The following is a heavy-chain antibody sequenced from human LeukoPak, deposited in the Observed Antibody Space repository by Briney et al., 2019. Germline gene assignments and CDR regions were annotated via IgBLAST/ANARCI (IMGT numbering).Heavy chain of an antibody. CDR1: DGSFSGYY. J-gene: IGHJ4*02. CDR2: INHSGST. D-gene: IGHD1-20*01. V-gene: IGHV4-34*01. CDR3: AESYNSDYFDY. Sequence: PSETLSLTCAVYDGSFSGYYWSWIRQPPGKGLEWIGEINHSGSTNYNPSLKSRVTISGDTSKNQFSLKLSSVTATDTAVYYCAESYNSDYFDYWGQGTLVTVSS.